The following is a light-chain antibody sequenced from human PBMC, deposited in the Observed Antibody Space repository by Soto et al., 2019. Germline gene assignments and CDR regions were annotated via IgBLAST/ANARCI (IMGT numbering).Light chain of an antibody. J-gene: IGKJ1*01. CDR3: QKYNSAPWT. V-gene: IGKV1-27*01. Sequence: DVQMTQSPSSLSASVGDRVTITCRASHSISTYLNWYQQIPGKVPKLLIYGASTLHSGVPSRFSGSGSGTEFTLTISSLQPEDVATYYCQKYNSAPWTFGLGTTVEIK. CDR2: GAS. CDR1: HSISTY.